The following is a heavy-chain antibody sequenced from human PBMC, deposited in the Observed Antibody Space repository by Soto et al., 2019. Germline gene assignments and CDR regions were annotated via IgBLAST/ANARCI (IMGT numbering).Heavy chain of an antibody. CDR2: IVVGSGNT. CDR3: AAGSSYYDFWSGDYYFDY. CDR1: GFTFTSSA. J-gene: IGHJ4*02. V-gene: IGHV1-58*01. D-gene: IGHD3-3*01. Sequence: ASVKVSCKASGFTFTSSAVQWVRQARGQRLEWIGWIVVGSGNTNYAQKLQERVTITRDMSTSTAYMELSSLRSEDTAVYYCAAGSSYYDFWSGDYYFDYWGQGTLVTVSS.